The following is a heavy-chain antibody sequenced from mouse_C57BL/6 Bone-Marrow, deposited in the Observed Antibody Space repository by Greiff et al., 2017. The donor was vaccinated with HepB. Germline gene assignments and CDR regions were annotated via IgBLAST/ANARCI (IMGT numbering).Heavy chain of an antibody. J-gene: IGHJ3*01. CDR3: ARPNYDYDDAY. Sequence: EVQLVESGGGLVQPGGSLKLSCAASGFTFSDYYMYWVRQTPEKRLEWVAYISNGGGSTYYPDTVKGRFTISRDNAKNTLYLQMSRLKSEDTAMYYCARPNYDYDDAYWGQGTLVTVSA. CDR1: GFTFSDYY. CDR2: ISNGGGST. D-gene: IGHD2-4*01. V-gene: IGHV5-12*01.